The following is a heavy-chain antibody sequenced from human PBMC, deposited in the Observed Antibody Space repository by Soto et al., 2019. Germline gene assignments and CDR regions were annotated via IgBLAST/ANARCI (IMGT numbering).Heavy chain of an antibody. D-gene: IGHD1-7*01. CDR1: GFTFSTYA. V-gene: IGHV3-23*01. CDR2: ISNNVYNT. J-gene: IGHJ1*01. CDR3: AKVNYLVDGRSEY. Sequence: EVQLLESGGGLVQPGGSLRLSCPASGFTFSTYAMNLDRQAPGKGLEWVSSISNNVYNTYYADFVKGRFSISRDNTKSTLYVQINRLSADVTALYYGAKVNYLVDGRSEYWGQGTILTVSS.